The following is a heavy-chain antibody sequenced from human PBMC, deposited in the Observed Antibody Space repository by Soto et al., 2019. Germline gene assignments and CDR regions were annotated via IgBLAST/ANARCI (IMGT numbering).Heavy chain of an antibody. CDR1: GGSFSGYY. CDR3: ARGGIAARILDY. J-gene: IGHJ4*02. Sequence: QVPLQQWGAGLLKPSETLSLTCAVYGGSFSGYYWSWIRQPPGKGLEWIGEINHSGSTNYNPSLKSRVTVSIDTSENQFSLKLSSVTAADTALYYCARGGIAARILDYWGQGTLVAVSS. D-gene: IGHD6-6*01. V-gene: IGHV4-34*01. CDR2: INHSGST.